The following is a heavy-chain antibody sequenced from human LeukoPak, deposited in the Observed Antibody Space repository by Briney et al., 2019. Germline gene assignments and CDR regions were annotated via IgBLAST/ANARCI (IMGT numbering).Heavy chain of an antibody. CDR1: GFTFDDYA. J-gene: IGHJ5*02. CDR2: ISWNSGSI. Sequence: PGGSLRLSCAASGFTFDDYAMHWVRQAPGKGLEWVYGISWNSGSIGYADSVKGRFTISRDNAKNSLYLQMNSLRAEDTALYYCAKEYYSGSYGNWFDPWGQGTLVTVSS. CDR3: AKEYYSGSYGNWFDP. D-gene: IGHD1-26*01. V-gene: IGHV3-9*01.